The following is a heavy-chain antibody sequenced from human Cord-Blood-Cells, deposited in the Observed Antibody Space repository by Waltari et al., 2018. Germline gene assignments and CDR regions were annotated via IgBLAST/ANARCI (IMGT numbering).Heavy chain of an antibody. D-gene: IGHD2-2*02. CDR2: VDPEDGET. CDR3: ARGPAAIGDY. CDR1: GYTFTDYS. Sequence: EVQLVQSGAEAQKPGATVKISCKVSGYTFTDYSLHWVQQAPGKGLEWMGLVDPEDGETIYAEKFQGRVTITADTSTYTAYMELSSLRSEDTAVYYCARGPAAIGDYWGQGTLVTVSS. J-gene: IGHJ4*02. V-gene: IGHV1-69-2*01.